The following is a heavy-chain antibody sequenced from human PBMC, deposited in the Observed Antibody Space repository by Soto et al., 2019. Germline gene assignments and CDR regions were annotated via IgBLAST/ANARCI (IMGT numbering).Heavy chain of an antibody. CDR3: ARAVIMDHYWYFDL. J-gene: IGHJ2*01. V-gene: IGHV4-30-2*01. Sequence: QLQLQESGSGLVKPSQTLSLTCAVSGGSISSGGYSWSWIRQPPGKGLEWIGYIYHSGSTYYNPSLKSRVTISVDRSKNQCSLKLSSVTAADTAVYYCARAVIMDHYWYFDLWGRGTLVTVSS. CDR2: IYHSGST. D-gene: IGHD3-10*01. CDR1: GGSISSGGYS.